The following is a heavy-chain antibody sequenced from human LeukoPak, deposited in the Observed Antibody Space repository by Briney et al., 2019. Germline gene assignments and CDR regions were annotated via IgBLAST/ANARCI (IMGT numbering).Heavy chain of an antibody. V-gene: IGHV4-30-4*08. Sequence: SQTLSLTCTVSGGSISSGDYYWSRIRQPPGKGLEWIGYIYYSGSTYYNPSLKSRVTISVDTSKNQFSLKLSSVTAADTAVYYCARAPTSGSPLRGLDYWGQGTLVTVSS. CDR1: GGSISSGDYY. CDR2: IYYSGST. CDR3: ARAPTSGSPLRGLDY. D-gene: IGHD1-26*01. J-gene: IGHJ4*02.